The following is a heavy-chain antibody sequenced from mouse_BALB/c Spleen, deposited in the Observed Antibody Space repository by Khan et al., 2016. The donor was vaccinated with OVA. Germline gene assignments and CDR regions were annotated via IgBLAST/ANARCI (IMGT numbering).Heavy chain of an antibody. Sequence: EVQLQESGPGLVKPSQSLSLTCTVTGYSITSNYAWNWIRQFPGNKLEWMDYISYSGTTSYNPSLKSRISITRDQSKHQFFLQLNSVTTVDTATYDCARGSYYGYAMDYWGQGTSGTVAA. CDR1: GYSITSNYA. D-gene: IGHD1-1*01. CDR3: ARGSYYGYAMDY. CDR2: ISYSGTT. V-gene: IGHV3-2*02. J-gene: IGHJ4*01.